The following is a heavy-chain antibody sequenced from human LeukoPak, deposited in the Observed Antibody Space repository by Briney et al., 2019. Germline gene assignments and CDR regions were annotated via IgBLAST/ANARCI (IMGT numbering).Heavy chain of an antibody. D-gene: IGHD5-12*01. CDR3: ARDSGYGGYYLHVLDI. CDR1: GFTFSDYG. CDR2: IRDDGSIR. V-gene: IGHV3-30*02. Sequence: GGSLRLSCATSGFTFSDYGMNWVRQAPGKGLEWVAFIRDDGSIRYYPDSVKGRFTISRGNSKNMLYVQMNSLRDDDTAVYYCARDSGYGGYYLHVLDIWGHSTPVTVSS. J-gene: IGHJ3*02.